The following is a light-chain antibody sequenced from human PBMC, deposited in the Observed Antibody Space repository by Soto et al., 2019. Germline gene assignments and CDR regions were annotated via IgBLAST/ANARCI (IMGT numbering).Light chain of an antibody. CDR2: YAS. CDR1: QSVGNN. Sequence: EIMMTQSPATLSVSPGERATLSCWASQSVGNNLAWYQQKPGQPPRLLIYYASPRATDVPARFSGSGSGTEFTLTISSLQSEDFALYYCQQYNEWPPITFGQGTRLEIK. V-gene: IGKV3-15*01. J-gene: IGKJ5*01. CDR3: QQYNEWPPIT.